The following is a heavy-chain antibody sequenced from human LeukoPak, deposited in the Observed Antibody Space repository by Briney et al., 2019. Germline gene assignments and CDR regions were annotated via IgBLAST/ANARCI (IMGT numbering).Heavy chain of an antibody. V-gene: IGHV1-8*01. D-gene: IGHD5-18*01. CDR2: MNPNSGNT. CDR1: GYTFTSYD. J-gene: IGHJ6*03. CDR3: GRGGGIQLWQAYYYYYYYMDV. Sequence: GASVKVSCKASGYTFTSYDINWVRQATGQGLEWMGWMNPNSGNTGYAQKFQGRVTMTRNTSISTAYMELSSLRSEDTAVYYCGRGGGIQLWQAYYYYYYYMDVWGKGTTVTVSS.